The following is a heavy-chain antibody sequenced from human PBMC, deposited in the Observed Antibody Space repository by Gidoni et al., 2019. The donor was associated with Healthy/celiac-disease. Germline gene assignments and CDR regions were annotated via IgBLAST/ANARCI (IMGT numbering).Heavy chain of an antibody. V-gene: IGHV4-39*01. J-gene: IGHJ4*02. CDR2: IYYSGST. D-gene: IGHD5-12*01. Sequence: QLQLQESGPGLVKPSETLSLTCTVSGGSISSSSYYWGWIRQPPGKGLEWIGSIYYSGSTYYNPSLKSRVTISVDTSKNQFSLKLSSVTAADTAVYYCARHPPMDIVATDYYFDYWGQGTLVTVSS. CDR1: GGSISSSSYY. CDR3: ARHPPMDIVATDYYFDY.